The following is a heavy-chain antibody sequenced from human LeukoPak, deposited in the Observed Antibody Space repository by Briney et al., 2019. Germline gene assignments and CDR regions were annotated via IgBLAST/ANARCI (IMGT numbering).Heavy chain of an antibody. CDR3: AKRGSAWDLDY. Sequence: GGSLRLSCAASGFTFSSYAMHWVRQAPGKGLEWVAVVRYDGSERYYADSVKGRFTISRDDSKNTLYLQMNALRTEDTAVYYCAKRGSAWDLDYWGQGTLVTVPS. J-gene: IGHJ4*02. V-gene: IGHV3-30*02. D-gene: IGHD6-19*01. CDR2: VRYDGSER. CDR1: GFTFSSYA.